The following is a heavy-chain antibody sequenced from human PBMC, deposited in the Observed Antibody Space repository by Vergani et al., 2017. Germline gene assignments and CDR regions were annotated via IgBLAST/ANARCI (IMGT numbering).Heavy chain of an antibody. CDR3: AKVGRSEVAGTFGAFDI. J-gene: IGHJ3*02. CDR1: GFTFIMHA. Sequence: EVQLLESGGDLVQPGGSLRLSCAASGFTFIMHAMSWVRQAPGKGLELVSTLSASDRRTHYADSVKGRFTISRDISKNTLFLHMNSLRPEDTAVYYCAKVGRSEVAGTFGAFDIWGQGTMITVSS. V-gene: IGHV3-23*01. CDR2: LSASDRRT. D-gene: IGHD6-19*01.